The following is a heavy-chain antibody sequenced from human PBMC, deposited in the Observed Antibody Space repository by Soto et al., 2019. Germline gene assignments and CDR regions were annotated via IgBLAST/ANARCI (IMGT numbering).Heavy chain of an antibody. V-gene: IGHV4-59*01. CDR2: IYNSGST. CDR3: ARESTMFRGVIEY. Sequence: PSETLSLTCTVSGGSISSYYWSWIRQPPGNGLEWIGYIYNSGSTSYNPSLKSRVTISVDTSKNQLSLKLNSVTAADTAVYYCARESTMFRGVIEYWGQGTLVTVSS. CDR1: GGSISSYY. J-gene: IGHJ4*02. D-gene: IGHD3-10*01.